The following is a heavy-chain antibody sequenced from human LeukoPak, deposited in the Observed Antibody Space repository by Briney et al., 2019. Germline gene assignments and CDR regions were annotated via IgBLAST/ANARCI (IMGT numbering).Heavy chain of an antibody. V-gene: IGHV3-30*02. CDR2: IRYDGSNK. Sequence: PGGSLRLSCAASGFTFSSYGMHWVRQAPGKGLEWVAFIRYDGSNKYYPDSVKGRFTISRDNSKNTLYLQMNSLRAEDTAVYYCARARYGDYDEPFDYWGQGTLVTVSS. CDR1: GFTFSSYG. CDR3: ARARYGDYDEPFDY. J-gene: IGHJ4*02. D-gene: IGHD4-17*01.